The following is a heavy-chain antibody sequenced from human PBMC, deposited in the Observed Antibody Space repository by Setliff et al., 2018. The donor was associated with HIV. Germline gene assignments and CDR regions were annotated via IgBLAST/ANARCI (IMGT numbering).Heavy chain of an antibody. Sequence: PSETLSLTCTVSGDSASNSRYYWAWIRQPPGRGLEWIGSIYYSGNTNYNPSLKSRVTISLDTSKNQFSLKLTSVTAADTAVYYCARGGTSSNWFGPWGQGALVTVSS. D-gene: IGHD2-2*01. CDR2: IYYSGNT. J-gene: IGHJ5*02. V-gene: IGHV4-61*01. CDR3: ARGGTSSNWFGP. CDR1: GDSASNSRYY.